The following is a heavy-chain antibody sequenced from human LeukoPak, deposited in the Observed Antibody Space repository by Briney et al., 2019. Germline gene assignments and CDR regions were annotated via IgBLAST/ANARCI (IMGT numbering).Heavy chain of an antibody. D-gene: IGHD2-2*01. V-gene: IGHV3-11*01. CDR2: LSSSGSSI. CDR1: GFTFSDYY. J-gene: IGHJ5*02. CDR3: ARDVISSTSSFDP. Sequence: GGSLRLSCAASGFTFSDYYMSWLRQAPGKGLEWVSYLSSSGSSIYYADSVKGRFTISRDNAKNSLYLQMNSLRAEDTAVYYCARDVISSTSSFDPWGQGTLVTVSS.